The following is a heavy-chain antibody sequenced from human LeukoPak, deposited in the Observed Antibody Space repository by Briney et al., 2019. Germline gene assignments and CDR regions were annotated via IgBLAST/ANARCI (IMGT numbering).Heavy chain of an antibody. J-gene: IGHJ4*02. V-gene: IGHV3-23*01. CDR2: ISGSGGST. CDR1: GFTFSSYA. Sequence: GGSLRLSCAASGFTFSSYAMSWVRQAPGKGLEWVSAISGSGGSTYCADSVKGRFTISRDNSKNTLYLQMNSLRAEDTAVYYCAKPTYYYDSSGYSSWGQGTLVTVSS. CDR3: AKPTYYYDSSGYSS. D-gene: IGHD3-22*01.